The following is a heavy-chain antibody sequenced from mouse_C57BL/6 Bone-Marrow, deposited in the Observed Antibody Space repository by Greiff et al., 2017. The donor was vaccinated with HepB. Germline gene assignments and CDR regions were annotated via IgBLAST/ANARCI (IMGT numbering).Heavy chain of an antibody. CDR3: ARGAASSNSLYYFDY. Sequence: EVQRVESGGGLVKPGGSLKLSCAASGFTFSSYAMSWVRQTPEKRLEWVATISDGGSYTYYPDNVKGRFTISRDNAKNNLYLQMSHLKSEDTAMYYCARGAASSNSLYYFDYWGQGTTLTVSS. CDR2: ISDGGSYT. J-gene: IGHJ2*01. CDR1: GFTFSSYA. D-gene: IGHD2-5*01. V-gene: IGHV5-4*01.